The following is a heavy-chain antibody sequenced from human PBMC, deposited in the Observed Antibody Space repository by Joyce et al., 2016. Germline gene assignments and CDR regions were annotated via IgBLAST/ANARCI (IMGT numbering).Heavy chain of an antibody. V-gene: IGHV5-10-1*03. J-gene: IGHJ4*02. CDR3: ARLGSRSGLDY. Sequence: EVQLVQSGGEVKKPGESLKISCKSSGYSFGSYWIAWVRQMPGKGLGWMGTIDPSDSYIEYSPSFQGHVTISVDKSIKTASLQWDSLKASDTAMYYCARLGSRSGLDYWGQGTLVSVSS. CDR2: IDPSDSYI. CDR1: GYSFGSYW. D-gene: IGHD6-13*01.